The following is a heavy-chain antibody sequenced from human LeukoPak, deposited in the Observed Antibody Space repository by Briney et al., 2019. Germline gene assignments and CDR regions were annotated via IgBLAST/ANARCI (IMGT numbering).Heavy chain of an antibody. Sequence: AGGSLRLSCAASGFTFSSYAMSWVRQAPGKGLEWVSGISGSGGSTYYADSVKGRFTLSRDNSKNTLYLQMNSLRGEDTAVYYCAKGTDCSGGSCYIPNYWGQGTLVTVSS. CDR3: AKGTDCSGGSCYIPNY. CDR2: ISGSGGST. V-gene: IGHV3-23*01. CDR1: GFTFSSYA. D-gene: IGHD2-15*01. J-gene: IGHJ4*02.